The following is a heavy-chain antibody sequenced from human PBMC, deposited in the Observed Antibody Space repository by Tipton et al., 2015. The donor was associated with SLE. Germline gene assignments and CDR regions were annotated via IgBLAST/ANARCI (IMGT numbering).Heavy chain of an antibody. CDR1: GFTFDDSA. J-gene: IGHJ4*02. CDR2: ISSSSYI. CDR3: ARDPHPLTGYYPDFDY. Sequence: SLRLSCATSGFTFDDSAMNWVRQAPGKGLEWVSSISSSSYIYYADSVKGRFTISRDNAKNSLYLQMNSLRAEDTAVYYCARDPHPLTGYYPDFDYWGQRTLVTVSS. V-gene: IGHV3-69-1*01. D-gene: IGHD3-9*01.